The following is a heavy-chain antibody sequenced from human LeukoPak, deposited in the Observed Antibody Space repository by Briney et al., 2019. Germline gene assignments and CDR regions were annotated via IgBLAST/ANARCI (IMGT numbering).Heavy chain of an antibody. J-gene: IGHJ4*02. Sequence: PGGSLRLSCAASGFTFSSYAMHWVRQAPGKGLEWVAVISYDGSNKYYADSVKGRFTISRDNSKNTLYLQMNSLRAEDTAVYYCARSAITMIVVVNLDYWGQRTLVTVSS. CDR3: ARSAITMIVVVNLDY. CDR1: GFTFSSYA. CDR2: ISYDGSNK. V-gene: IGHV3-30-3*01. D-gene: IGHD3-22*01.